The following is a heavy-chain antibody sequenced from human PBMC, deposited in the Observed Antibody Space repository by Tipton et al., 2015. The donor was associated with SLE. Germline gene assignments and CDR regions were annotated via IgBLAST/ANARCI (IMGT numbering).Heavy chain of an antibody. CDR1: GYSISSGFH. V-gene: IGHV4-38-2*01. CDR3: VRGVAS. CDR2: FYHTGTT. Sequence: LRLSCAVSGYSISSGFHWGWIRQPPGEGLEWIGNFYHTGTTHYNPSLKSRVTISVDMSKNQFSLKLTSVTAADTAVYYCVRGVASWGQGTLVTVSS. J-gene: IGHJ4*02.